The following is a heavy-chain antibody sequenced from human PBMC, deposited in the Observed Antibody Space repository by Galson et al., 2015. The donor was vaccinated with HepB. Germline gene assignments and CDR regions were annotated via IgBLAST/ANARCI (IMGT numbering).Heavy chain of an antibody. J-gene: IGHJ1*01. D-gene: IGHD3-22*01. V-gene: IGHV1-69*01. Sequence: QSGAEVEKPEESLTTSCKASGGTFSSYAISWVRQAPGQGLEWMGGIIPIFGTANHAQKFQGRVTITADESTSTAYMELSSMRSEDTAVYYCARSPVQLTFSGYYSDWGQGTLVTVSS. CDR1: GGTFSSYA. CDR2: IIPIFGTA. CDR3: ARSPVQLTFSGYYSD.